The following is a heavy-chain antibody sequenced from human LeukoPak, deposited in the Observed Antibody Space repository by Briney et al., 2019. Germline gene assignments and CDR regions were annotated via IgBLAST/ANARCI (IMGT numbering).Heavy chain of an antibody. Sequence: PGGSLRLSCAASGFTFSSYEMNWVRQAPGKGLEWVSYISSSGSTIYYADSVKGRFTISRDNAKNSLYLQMNSLRAEDTAVYYCVRGGHVTMVLADYWGQGTLVIVSS. CDR3: VRGGHVTMVLADY. V-gene: IGHV3-48*03. J-gene: IGHJ4*02. D-gene: IGHD3-10*01. CDR2: ISSSGSTI. CDR1: GFTFSSYE.